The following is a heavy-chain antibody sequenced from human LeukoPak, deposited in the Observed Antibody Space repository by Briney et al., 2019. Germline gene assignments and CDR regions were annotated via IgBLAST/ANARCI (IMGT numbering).Heavy chain of an antibody. D-gene: IGHD1-26*01. CDR2: ISSSSSTI. Sequence: GGSLRLSCAASGFTFSSYSMNWVRQAPGKGLEWVSYISSSSSTIYYADSVKGRFTISRDNAKNSLYLQMNSLRAEDTAVYYCARDPSIVGARAFDIWGQGTMVTVSS. J-gene: IGHJ3*02. CDR1: GFTFSSYS. CDR3: ARDPSIVGARAFDI. V-gene: IGHV3-48*01.